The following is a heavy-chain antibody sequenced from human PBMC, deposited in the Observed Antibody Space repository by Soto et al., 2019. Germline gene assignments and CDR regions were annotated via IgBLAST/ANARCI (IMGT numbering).Heavy chain of an antibody. D-gene: IGHD3-22*01. CDR2: IYYSGST. CDR3: AREYYYDSSRYYGMDV. Sequence: QVQLQESGPGLVKPSQTLSLTCTVSGGSISSGGYYWSWIRQHPGKGLEWIGYIYYSGSTYYNPSLKSRVTISVDTSKNQFSLKLSSVTAADTAVYYCAREYYYDSSRYYGMDVWGQGTTVTVSS. CDR1: GGSISSGGYY. V-gene: IGHV4-31*03. J-gene: IGHJ6*02.